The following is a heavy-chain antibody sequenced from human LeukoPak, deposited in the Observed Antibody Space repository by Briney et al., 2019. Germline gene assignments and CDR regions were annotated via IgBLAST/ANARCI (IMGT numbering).Heavy chain of an antibody. CDR1: GGSISSGGYY. CDR3: VRDLGGDCGGDCYALSY. J-gene: IGHJ4*02. Sequence: SQTLSLTCTVSGGSISSGGYYWSWIRQHPGKGLEWIGYIYYSGSTYYNPSLKSRVTISVDTSKNQFSLKLSSVTAADTAVYYCVRDLGGDCGGDCYALSYWGQGTLVTVSS. D-gene: IGHD2-21*02. V-gene: IGHV4-31*03. CDR2: IYYSGST.